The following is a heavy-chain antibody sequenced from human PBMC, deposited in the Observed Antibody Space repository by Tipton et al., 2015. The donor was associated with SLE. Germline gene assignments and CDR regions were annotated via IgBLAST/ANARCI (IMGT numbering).Heavy chain of an antibody. CDR1: GCSIRSGDYY. CDR3: ARHLGASFDF. Sequence: TLSLTCTVSGCSIRSGDYYWSWIRQHPGKGLEWIGYIHDSGATFYNPSLRSRSAISVDTSQNQFSLRLTSVTAADTAVYYCARHLGASFDFWGQGILVTVSS. J-gene: IGHJ4*02. CDR2: IHDSGAT. V-gene: IGHV4-31*03.